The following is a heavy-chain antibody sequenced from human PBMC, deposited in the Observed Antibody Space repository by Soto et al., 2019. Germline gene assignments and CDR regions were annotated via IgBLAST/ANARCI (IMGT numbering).Heavy chain of an antibody. D-gene: IGHD6-19*01. V-gene: IGHV3-53*01. Sequence: GRSMRLSWAASEFTVSSTYMSLVRQSPGKGLEWVSIIFTGGTTYYAESVKGRFTISRDNSKNMLYLEMNSLRAEDTAVYYSVRSQSSGWPDALDMWGRGTMDTVSS. CDR1: EFTVSSTY. CDR2: IFTGGTT. J-gene: IGHJ3*02. CDR3: VRSQSSGWPDALDM.